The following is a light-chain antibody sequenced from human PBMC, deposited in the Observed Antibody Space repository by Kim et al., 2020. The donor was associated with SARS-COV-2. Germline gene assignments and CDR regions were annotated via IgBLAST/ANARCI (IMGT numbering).Light chain of an antibody. J-gene: IGLJ2*01. Sequence: SYELTQPPSVSASPGQTVTITCSGDRLEEKDVCWYQHKPGQSPLMVIYQDYKRPSGIPERFSGSNSVNTATLTISATQAMDEAVYYCQSWDTITAVFGGGTKVTVL. CDR3: QSWDTITAV. CDR2: QDY. V-gene: IGLV3-1*01. CDR1: RLEEKD.